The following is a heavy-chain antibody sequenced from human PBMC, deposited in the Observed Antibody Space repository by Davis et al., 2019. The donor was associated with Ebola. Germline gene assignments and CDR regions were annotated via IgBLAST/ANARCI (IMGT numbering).Heavy chain of an antibody. D-gene: IGHD5-12*01. CDR2: IWYDGSNK. CDR1: GFTFSSYG. Sequence: GGSLRLSCAASGFTFSSYGMHWVRQAPGKGLEWVAVIWYDGSNKYYADSVKGRFTISRDNSKNTLYLQMNSLRAEDTAVYYCAREGYIVATYDYWGQGTLVTVSS. CDR3: AREGYIVATYDY. J-gene: IGHJ4*02. V-gene: IGHV3-33*01.